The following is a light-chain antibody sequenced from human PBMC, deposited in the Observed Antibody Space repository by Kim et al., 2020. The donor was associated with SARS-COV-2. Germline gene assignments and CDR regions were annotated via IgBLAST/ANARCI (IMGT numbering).Light chain of an antibody. Sequence: IVMTRSPATLSVSPGERATLSCRASQSVSSDLAWYQQKPGQAPRLLIYGASTRATGIPARFSGSGSGTEFTLAISSLQSEDFAVYYCQQYNNWPPLTFGGGTKVDIK. CDR1: QSVSSD. J-gene: IGKJ4*01. V-gene: IGKV3-15*01. CDR2: GAS. CDR3: QQYNNWPPLT.